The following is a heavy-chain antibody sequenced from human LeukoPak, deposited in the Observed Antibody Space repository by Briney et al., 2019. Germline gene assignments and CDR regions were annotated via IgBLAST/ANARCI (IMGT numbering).Heavy chain of an antibody. D-gene: IGHD4-17*01. Sequence: GGSLRLSCAASGFTVSSNYMSWVRQAPGKGLEWVSVIYSGGSTYYADSVKGRFTISRDNSKNTLYLQMNSLRAEDTAVHYCARDLRYGDYDGEFYFDYWGQGTLVTVSS. CDR2: IYSGGST. J-gene: IGHJ4*02. CDR3: ARDLRYGDYDGEFYFDY. CDR1: GFTVSSNY. V-gene: IGHV3-66*02.